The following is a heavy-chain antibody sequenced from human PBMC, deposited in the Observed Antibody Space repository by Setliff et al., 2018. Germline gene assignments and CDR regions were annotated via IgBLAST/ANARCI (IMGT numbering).Heavy chain of an antibody. J-gene: IGHJ5*02. Sequence: SETLSLTCAVYGGSFSGYYWSWIRQPPGKRLEWIGEIIHSGSTDHNPSLKSRVTMSVDTSKNHFSLELSSVTAADTAVYYCAREDASGSARRFDPWGQGTLVTVSS. CDR3: AREDASGSARRFDP. D-gene: IGHD3-10*01. V-gene: IGHV4-34*12. CDR1: GGSFSGYY. CDR2: IIHSGST.